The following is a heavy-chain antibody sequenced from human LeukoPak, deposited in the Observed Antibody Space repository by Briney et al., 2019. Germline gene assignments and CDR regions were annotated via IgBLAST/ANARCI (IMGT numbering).Heavy chain of an antibody. V-gene: IGHV4-59*01. CDR1: GGSISSYY. CDR3: ARSYGSGPNWFDP. Sequence: SETLSLTCTVSGGSISSYYWSWIRQPPGKGLEWIGYIYYSGSTNYNPSLKSRVTISVDTSKNQFSLKLSSVTAADTAVYYCARSYGSGPNWFDPWGQGTLVTVSS. J-gene: IGHJ5*02. D-gene: IGHD3-10*01. CDR2: IYYSGST.